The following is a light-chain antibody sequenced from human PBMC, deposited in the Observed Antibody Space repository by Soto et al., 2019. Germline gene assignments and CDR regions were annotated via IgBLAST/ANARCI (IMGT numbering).Light chain of an antibody. CDR3: QQYNNWPRT. CDR2: GAS. V-gene: IGKV3-15*01. Sequence: EIVMTQSPPTLYVSPGERATLSCRASQSISRNLAWFQQKPGQAPSLLIFGASTRAAGIPARFSGSGSGTEFTLTISSLQFEDFAVYYCQQYNNWPRTFGQGTKVDIK. J-gene: IGKJ1*01. CDR1: QSISRN.